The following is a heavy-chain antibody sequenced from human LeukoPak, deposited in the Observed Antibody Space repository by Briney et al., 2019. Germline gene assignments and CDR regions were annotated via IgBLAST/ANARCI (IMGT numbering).Heavy chain of an antibody. V-gene: IGHV3-48*02. CDR1: GFTFSSYS. Sequence: GGSLRLSCAASGFTFSSYSMNWVRQAPGKGLEWVSYISSSSSTIYYADSVKGRFTISRDNAKNSLYLQMNSLRDEDTAVYYCAKDSVFSYYVSGSYRYFDYWGQGTLVTVSS. J-gene: IGHJ4*02. CDR3: AKDSVFSYYVSGSYRYFDY. CDR2: ISSSSSTI. D-gene: IGHD3-10*01.